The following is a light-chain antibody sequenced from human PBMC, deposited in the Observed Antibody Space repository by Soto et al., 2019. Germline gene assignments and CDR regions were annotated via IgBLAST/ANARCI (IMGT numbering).Light chain of an antibody. Sequence: EMVLTQSPATLSLSPGERATLSCRASQSVSSYLAWYQQEPGQAPRLLIYDASNRATGIPARFSGSGSGTDFTLTISRLEPEDFAVYYCQQSHSSPPWTFGQGTKVDIK. CDR1: QSVSSY. V-gene: IGKV3-11*01. CDR3: QQSHSSPPWT. CDR2: DAS. J-gene: IGKJ1*01.